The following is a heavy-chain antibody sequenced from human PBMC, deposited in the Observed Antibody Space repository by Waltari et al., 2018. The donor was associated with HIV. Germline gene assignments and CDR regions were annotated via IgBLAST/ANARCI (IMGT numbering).Heavy chain of an antibody. Sequence: EVHLVESGGALVQRGGSLRVSCAGSVLNFGDYAMTWVRQPPGKGLEWISYISSSSFNIKYVDSVKGRFTISRDNTKNSLELQMNNLRDEDTAVYYCARDTLNFYFGLDAWGQGTTVTVSS. CDR1: VLNFGDYA. J-gene: IGHJ6*02. V-gene: IGHV3-48*02. CDR3: ARDTLNFYFGLDA. CDR2: ISSSSFNI. D-gene: IGHD3-9*01.